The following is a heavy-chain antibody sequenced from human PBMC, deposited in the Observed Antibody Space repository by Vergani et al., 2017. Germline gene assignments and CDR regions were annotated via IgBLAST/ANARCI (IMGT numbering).Heavy chain of an antibody. J-gene: IGHJ6*02. CDR1: GYTFTSYG. V-gene: IGHV1-18*01. CDR3: ARDTVVTPDYYYYGMDV. CDR2: ISAYNGNT. Sequence: QVQLVQSGAEVKKPGASVTVSCKASGYTFTSYGISWVRQAPGQGLEWMGWISAYNGNTNYAQKLQGRVTMTTDTSTSTAYMELRSLRSDDTAVYYCARDTVVTPDYYYYGMDVWGQGTTVTVSS. D-gene: IGHD4-23*01.